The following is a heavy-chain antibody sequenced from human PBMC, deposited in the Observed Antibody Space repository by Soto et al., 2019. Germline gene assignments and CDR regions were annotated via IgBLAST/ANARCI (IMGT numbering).Heavy chain of an antibody. D-gene: IGHD5-18*01. CDR1: GFTFSSYA. CDR3: AKGHLSYGYNDAFDI. Sequence: QVQLVESGGGVVQPGRSLRLSCAASGFTFSSYAMHWVRQAPGKGLEWVAVISYDGSNKYYADSVKGRFTISRDNSKNTLYLQMNTLRAEDTAVYYCAKGHLSYGYNDAFDIWGQGTMVTVSS. J-gene: IGHJ3*02. CDR2: ISYDGSNK. V-gene: IGHV3-30*04.